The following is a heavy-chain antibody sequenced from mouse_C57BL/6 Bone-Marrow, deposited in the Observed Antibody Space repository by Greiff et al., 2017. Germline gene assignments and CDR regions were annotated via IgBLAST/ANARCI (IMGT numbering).Heavy chain of an antibody. V-gene: IGHV1-85*01. CDR1: GYTFTSYD. Sequence: QVQLQQSGPELVKPGASVKLSCKASGYTFTSYDINWVKQRPGQGLEWIGWISPRDGSTKYNEKFKGNATLTVDTSSSTAYMELHSLTSEDSAVYFCARDYGSSYLYFDVWGTGTTVTVSS. J-gene: IGHJ1*03. D-gene: IGHD1-1*01. CDR3: ARDYGSSYLYFDV. CDR2: ISPRDGST.